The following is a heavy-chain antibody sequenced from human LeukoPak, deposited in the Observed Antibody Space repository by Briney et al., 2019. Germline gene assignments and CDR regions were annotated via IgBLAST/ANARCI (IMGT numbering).Heavy chain of an antibody. CDR1: GFTFSSYS. Sequence: PGGSLRLSCAASGFTFSSYSMNWVRQAPGKGLEWVLSISSSSSYIYYADSVKGRFTISRDNAKNSLYLQMNSLRAEDTAVYYCARNGLSDYCSGGSCYSSYFDYWGQGTLVAVSS. J-gene: IGHJ4*02. D-gene: IGHD2-15*01. CDR2: ISSSSSYI. V-gene: IGHV3-21*01. CDR3: ARNGLSDYCSGGSCYSSYFDY.